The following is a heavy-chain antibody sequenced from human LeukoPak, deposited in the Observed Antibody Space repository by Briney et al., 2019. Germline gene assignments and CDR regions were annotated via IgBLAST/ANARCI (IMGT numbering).Heavy chain of an antibody. CDR3: ARSSGWYHRGPDYYYYYMDV. J-gene: IGHJ6*03. CDR1: GFTFSSYW. V-gene: IGHV3-7*01. D-gene: IGHD6-19*01. CDR2: IKQDGSEK. Sequence: GGSLRLSCAASGFTFSSYWMSWVRQAPGKGLEWVANIKQDGSEKYYVDSVKGRFTISRDNAKNSLYLQMNSLRAEDTAVYYCARSSGWYHRGPDYYYYYMDVWGKGTTVTVSS.